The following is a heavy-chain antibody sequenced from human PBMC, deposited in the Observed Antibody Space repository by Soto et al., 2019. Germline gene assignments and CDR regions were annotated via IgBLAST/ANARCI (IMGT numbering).Heavy chain of an antibody. V-gene: IGHV4-59*01. Sequence: SETLSLTCTVSGGSTTSDYWIWIRRPPGKGLEWLGYIFHSLGAKYNPSLGSRGTISLDTSKNQLSLSLRSVTAADTAIYFCVRDLNGSGDYWGQGTLVTVSS. CDR3: VRDLNGSGDY. J-gene: IGHJ4*02. CDR1: GGSTTSDY. CDR2: IFHSLGA. D-gene: IGHD3-10*01.